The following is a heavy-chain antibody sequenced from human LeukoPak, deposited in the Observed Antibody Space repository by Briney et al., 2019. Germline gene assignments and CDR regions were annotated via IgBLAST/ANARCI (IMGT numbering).Heavy chain of an antibody. CDR1: GFTFSSYA. J-gene: IGHJ4*02. V-gene: IGHV3-21*01. Sequence: GGSLRLSCAASGFTFSSYAMNWVRQAPGKGLEWVSSISSSSSYIYYADSVKGRFTISRDNAKNSLYLQMNSLRAEDTAVYYCARDSIYDYSNYLDYWAREPWSPSPQ. D-gene: IGHD4-11*01. CDR2: ISSSSSYI. CDR3: ARDSIYDYSNYLDY.